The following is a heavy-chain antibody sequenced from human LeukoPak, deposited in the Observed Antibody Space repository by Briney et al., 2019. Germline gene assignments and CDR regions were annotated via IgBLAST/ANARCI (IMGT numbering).Heavy chain of an antibody. D-gene: IGHD3-9*01. J-gene: IGHJ4*02. Sequence: PGGSLRLSWAASGFTFSDYYISWIRQAPGKGLEWVSYISSSSYTNYADSVKGRFTISRDNAKNSLYLQMNSLRAEDTAVYYCARAVTNYDILTGYYMDYFDYWGQGTLVTVSS. CDR3: ARAVTNYDILTGYYMDYFDY. CDR1: GFTFSDYY. CDR2: ISSSSYT. V-gene: IGHV3-11*05.